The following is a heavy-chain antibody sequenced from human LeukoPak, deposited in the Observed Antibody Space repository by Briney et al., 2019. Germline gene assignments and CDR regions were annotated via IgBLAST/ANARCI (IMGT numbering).Heavy chain of an antibody. CDR3: AKCSTSAYTTGWCNWIDP. D-gene: IGHD6-19*01. CDR1: GFTLTSGA. Sequence: GGSLRLSCVASGFTLTSGAMNWVRQAPGKGLEWVSATVSRGTTQYADSVKGRFTVSRDTSKNTLCLQMNSLRADDTAVYYCAKCSTSAYTTGWCNWIDPWGQGTLVTVSS. V-gene: IGHV3-23*01. CDR2: TVSRGTT. J-gene: IGHJ5*02.